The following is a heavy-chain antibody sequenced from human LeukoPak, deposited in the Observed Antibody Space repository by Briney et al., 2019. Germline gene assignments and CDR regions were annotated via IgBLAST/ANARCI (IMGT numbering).Heavy chain of an antibody. J-gene: IGHJ6*02. CDR3: ARDRYCSSTSCPLYYYYGMDV. CDR1: GFTFSSYW. CDR2: IKQDGSEK. V-gene: IGHV3-7*01. D-gene: IGHD2-2*01. Sequence: PGGSLRLSCAASGFTFSSYWMSWVRQAPGKGLEWVANIKQDGSEKYYVDSVKGRFTISRDNAKNSLYLQMNSLRAEDTAVYYCARDRYCSSTSCPLYYYYGMDVWGQGTTVTVSS.